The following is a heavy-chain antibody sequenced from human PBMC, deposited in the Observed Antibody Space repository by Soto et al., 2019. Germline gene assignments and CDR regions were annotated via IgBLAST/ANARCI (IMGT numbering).Heavy chain of an antibody. CDR2: ISSSGSTI. CDR1: GFTFSDYY. Sequence: GGSLRLSCAASGFTFSDYYMSWIRQAPGKGLEWVSYISSSGSTIYYADSVKGRFTISRDNAKNSLYLQMNSLRAEDTAVYYCARDPQGVHYDILTGYWTESNWFDPWGQGTPVTVSS. V-gene: IGHV3-11*01. D-gene: IGHD3-9*01. CDR3: ARDPQGVHYDILTGYWTESNWFDP. J-gene: IGHJ5*02.